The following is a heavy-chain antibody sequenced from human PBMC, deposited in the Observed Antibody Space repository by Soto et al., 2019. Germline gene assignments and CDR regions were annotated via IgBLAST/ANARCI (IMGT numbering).Heavy chain of an antibody. V-gene: IGHV3-30*18. CDR1: GFSFSTYG. Sequence: QVHLVESGGGVVQPGRSLRLSCAASGFSFSTYGMHWVRQAPGKGLEWVAFISNDGSNKYYADSVKGRFTISRDNSKNTLYLQMNSLRAEDTAEYYCAKGVGNYWAFDYWGQGTLVTVSS. CDR2: ISNDGSNK. J-gene: IGHJ4*02. CDR3: AKGVGNYWAFDY. D-gene: IGHD1-26*01.